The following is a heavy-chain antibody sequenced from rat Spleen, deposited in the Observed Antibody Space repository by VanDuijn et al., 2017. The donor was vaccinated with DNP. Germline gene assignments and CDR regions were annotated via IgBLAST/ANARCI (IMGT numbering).Heavy chain of an antibody. D-gene: IGHD1-2*01. V-gene: IGHV2S30*01. CDR3: ARYSTSYVLDA. CDR1: GFSLMDYS. CDR2: MKYDGDT. J-gene: IGHJ4*01. Sequence: QVQLKESGPGLVQPSETLSLTCTVSGFSLMDYSVHWVRQPPGKGLEWMGRMKYDGDTYYNSALKSRLSISRDTSKSQVFLKMNSLQTEDTATYYCARYSTSYVLDAWGQGASVTVSS.